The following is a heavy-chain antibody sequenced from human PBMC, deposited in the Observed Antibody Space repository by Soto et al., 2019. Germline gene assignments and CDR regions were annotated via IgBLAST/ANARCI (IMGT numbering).Heavy chain of an antibody. J-gene: IGHJ6*02. CDR1: GGTFSSYA. Sequence: SVKVSCKASGGTFSSYAISWVRQAPGQGLEWMGGIIPIFGTANYAQKFQGRVTITADESTSTAYMELSSLRSEDTAVYYCARERRGSYGYYYGMDVWGQGTTVTVPS. CDR3: ARERRGSYGYYYGMDV. CDR2: IIPIFGTA. D-gene: IGHD5-18*01. V-gene: IGHV1-69*13.